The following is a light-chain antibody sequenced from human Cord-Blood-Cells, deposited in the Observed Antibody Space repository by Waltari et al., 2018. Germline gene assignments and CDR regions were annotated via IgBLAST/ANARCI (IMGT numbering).Light chain of an antibody. Sequence: QSALPQPASVSGSPGQSITISCTGTSSDVGSYNLVSWYQQHPGKAPKLMIYEGSKRPSWVSNRFSGSKSGNTASLTISGLQAEDEADHYCCSYAGSSTGVFGGGTKLTVL. CDR1: SSDVGSYNL. V-gene: IGLV2-23*01. CDR3: CSYAGSSTGV. CDR2: EGS. J-gene: IGLJ3*02.